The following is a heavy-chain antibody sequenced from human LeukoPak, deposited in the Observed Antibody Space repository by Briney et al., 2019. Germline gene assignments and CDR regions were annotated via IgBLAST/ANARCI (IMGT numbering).Heavy chain of an antibody. D-gene: IGHD2-2*01. CDR2: IYYSGST. J-gene: IGHJ6*03. V-gene: IGHV4-59*01. CDR1: GGSISSYY. Sequence: SETLSLTCTVSGGSISSYYWSWIRQPPGKGLEWIGYIYYSGSTNYNPSLKSRVTISVDTSKNQFSLKLSSVTAADTAVYYCARDFWGYCSSTSCYSYYYYYMDVWGKGTTVTISS. CDR3: ARDFWGYCSSTSCYSYYYYYMDV.